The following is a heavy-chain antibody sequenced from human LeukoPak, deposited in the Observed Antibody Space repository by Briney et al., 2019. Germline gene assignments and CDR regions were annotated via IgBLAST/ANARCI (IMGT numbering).Heavy chain of an antibody. Sequence: GGSLRLSCAASGFTFSSYAMIWVRQAPGKGLEWVSGISGSGGTTYYADSVKGRFSISRDNSKNTLYLQMNSLRVEDTAVYYCAKGDGYNSAFDIWGQGTMVTVSS. CDR3: AKGDGYNSAFDI. V-gene: IGHV3-23*01. J-gene: IGHJ3*02. CDR1: GFTFSSYA. D-gene: IGHD5-24*01. CDR2: ISGSGGTT.